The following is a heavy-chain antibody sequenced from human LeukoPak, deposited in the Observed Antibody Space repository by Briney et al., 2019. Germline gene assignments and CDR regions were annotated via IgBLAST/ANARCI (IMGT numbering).Heavy chain of an antibody. J-gene: IGHJ4*02. V-gene: IGHV4-31*03. CDR3: ARDRSGWNYVDY. CDR2: IYYSGST. D-gene: IGHD6-19*01. CDR1: GGSISSGGYS. Sequence: PSETLSLTCTVSGGSISSGGYSWSWIRQHPGKGLEWIGYIYYSGSTYYNPSLKSRVTISVDTSKNQFSLKLSSVTAADTAVYYCARDRSGWNYVDYWGQGTLVTVSS.